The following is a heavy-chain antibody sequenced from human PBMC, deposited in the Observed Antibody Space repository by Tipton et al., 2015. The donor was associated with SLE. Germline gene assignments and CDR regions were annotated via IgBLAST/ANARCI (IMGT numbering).Heavy chain of an antibody. CDR3: AKALAGSTWRPLPHGS. Sequence: SLRLSCAASGFTFSNFAMSWVRLAPGKGLEWVSSISGSVDNTYYADSVKGRFTISRDNSKNTLFLQMSSLRVEDTATYFCAKALAGSTWRPLPHGSWGQGTVVTVSS. V-gene: IGHV3-23*01. CDR1: GFTFSNFA. J-gene: IGHJ5*02. CDR2: ISGSVDNT. D-gene: IGHD2/OR15-2a*01.